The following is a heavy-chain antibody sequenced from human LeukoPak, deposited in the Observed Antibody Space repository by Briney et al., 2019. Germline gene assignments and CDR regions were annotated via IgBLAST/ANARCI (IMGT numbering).Heavy chain of an antibody. CDR1: GFTFSSYS. V-gene: IGHV3-21*01. Sequence: AGGSLRLSCAASGFTFSSYSMNWVRQAPGKGLEWVSSISSSSSYIYYADSVKGRFTISRDNAKNSLYLQMNSLRAEDTAVYYCASDAGVSPEAYYYYYGMDVWGQGTTVTVSS. CDR3: ASDAGVSPEAYYYYYGMDV. D-gene: IGHD3-10*01. CDR2: ISSSSSYI. J-gene: IGHJ6*02.